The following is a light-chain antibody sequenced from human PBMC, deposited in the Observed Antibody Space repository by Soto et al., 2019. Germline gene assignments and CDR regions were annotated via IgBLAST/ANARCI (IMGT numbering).Light chain of an antibody. CDR1: SSNIGRNP. CDR2: SNN. Sequence: QSVLTQPPSASGTPGQRVTFSCSGSSSNIGRNPVNWYQQLPGTAPKLLIYSNNQRPSGVPDRFSGSKSGTSASLAISGIQSEDEADYYCAAWDDSLNGPVFGGGTKLTVL. V-gene: IGLV1-44*01. J-gene: IGLJ2*01. CDR3: AAWDDSLNGPV.